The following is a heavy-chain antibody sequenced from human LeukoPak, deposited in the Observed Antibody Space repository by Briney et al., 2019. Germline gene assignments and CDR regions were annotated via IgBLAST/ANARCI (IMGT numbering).Heavy chain of an antibody. CDR2: LSSSGGST. J-gene: IGHJ4*02. Sequence: GGSLRLACAASGFTFSTFAMQWVRQAPGKGLEYVSGLSSSGGSTDYADYVRGRFTSSRDNSKNTLDLQMGSLGAADMAVYYCARQAAGVVYWGQGTLVTVYS. D-gene: IGHD6-13*01. V-gene: IGHV3-64*02. CDR1: GFTFSTFA. CDR3: ARQAAGVVY.